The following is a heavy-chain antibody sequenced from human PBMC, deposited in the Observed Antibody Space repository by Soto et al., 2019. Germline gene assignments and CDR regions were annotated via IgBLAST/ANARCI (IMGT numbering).Heavy chain of an antibody. V-gene: IGHV3-23*01. D-gene: IGHD2-2*01. CDR2: ISGSGGST. Sequence: GGPLRLSCAASGFTFSSYAMSWVRQAPGKGLEWVSAISGSGGSTYYADSVKGRFTISRDNSKNTLYLQMNSLRAEDTAVYYCAKGRIVVVPAAIFGMDVWGQGTTVTVSS. J-gene: IGHJ6*02. CDR3: AKGRIVVVPAAIFGMDV. CDR1: GFTFSSYA.